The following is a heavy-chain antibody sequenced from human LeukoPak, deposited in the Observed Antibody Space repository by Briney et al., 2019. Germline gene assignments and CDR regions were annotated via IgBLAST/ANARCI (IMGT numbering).Heavy chain of an antibody. V-gene: IGHV3-7*03. D-gene: IGHD4-11*01. Sequence: PGGSLRLSCAASGFTFSSYWMSWVRQAPGKGLEWVANIKQDGSEKYYVDSVKGRFTISRDNAKNSLYLQMNSLRAEDTAVYYCARDLHPLLGYYYGMDVWGQGTTVTVSS. CDR2: IKQDGSEK. J-gene: IGHJ6*02. CDR1: GFTFSSYW. CDR3: ARDLHPLLGYYYGMDV.